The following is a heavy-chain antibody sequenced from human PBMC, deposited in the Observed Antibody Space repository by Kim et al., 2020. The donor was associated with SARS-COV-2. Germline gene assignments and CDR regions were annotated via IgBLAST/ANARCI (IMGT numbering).Heavy chain of an antibody. J-gene: IGHJ4*02. D-gene: IGHD2-2*01. V-gene: IGHV3-23*01. Sequence: DSVKGRFTISRDNSKNTLYLQMNSLRAEDTAVYYCASRYCSSTSCRLGDYWGQGTLVTVSS. CDR3: ASRYCSSTSCRLGDY.